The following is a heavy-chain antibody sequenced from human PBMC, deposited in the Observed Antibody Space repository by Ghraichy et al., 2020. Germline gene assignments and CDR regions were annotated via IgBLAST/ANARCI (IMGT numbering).Heavy chain of an antibody. V-gene: IGHV4-34*12. CDR1: GGSFSGYY. D-gene: IGHD3-9*01. J-gene: IGHJ6*02. Sequence: SETLSLTCALHGGSFSGYYWSWIRQPPGKGLEWIGEIIQSGRITYNPSLKSRVTISVDTSKNQFSLKLTSVPAADTATYYCASFDGGIDYFFYKMDVWGQGTTVTVSS. CDR2: IIQSGRI. CDR3: ASFDGGIDYFFYKMDV.